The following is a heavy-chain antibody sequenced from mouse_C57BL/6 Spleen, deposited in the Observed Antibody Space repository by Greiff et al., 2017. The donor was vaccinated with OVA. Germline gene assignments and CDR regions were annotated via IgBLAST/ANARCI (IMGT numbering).Heavy chain of an antibody. Sequence: EVKLMESGGGLVQPKGSLKLSCAASGFTFNTYAMHWVRQAPGKGLEWVARIRSKSSNYATYYADSVKDRFTISREDSQSILYLQMNNLKTEYTAMYYCVRLDYGSSYVGYFDVWGTGTTVTVSS. D-gene: IGHD1-1*01. CDR3: VRLDYGSSYVGYFDV. V-gene: IGHV10-3*01. CDR1: GFTFNTYA. J-gene: IGHJ1*03. CDR2: IRSKSSNYAT.